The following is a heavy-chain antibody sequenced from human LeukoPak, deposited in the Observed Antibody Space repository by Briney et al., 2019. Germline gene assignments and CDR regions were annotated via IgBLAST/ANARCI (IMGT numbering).Heavy chain of an antibody. V-gene: IGHV3-30-3*01. Sequence: PGGSLRLSCAASGFTFSSYAMSWVRQAPGKGLEWVAVISYDGSNKYYADSVKGRFTVSRDNGKNSLLLQMNSLRAEDTALYYCARGYSRAAFDIWGQGTVVAVSS. CDR2: ISYDGSNK. CDR3: ARGYSRAAFDI. CDR1: GFTFSSYA. J-gene: IGHJ3*02. D-gene: IGHD2-15*01.